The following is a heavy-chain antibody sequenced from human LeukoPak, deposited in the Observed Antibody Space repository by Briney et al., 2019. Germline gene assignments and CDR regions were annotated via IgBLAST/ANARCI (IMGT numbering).Heavy chain of an antibody. CDR3: ARVYCSSTSCGTFDY. CDR1: GYSISSGYY. Sequence: PSETLSLTCAVSGYSISSGYYWGWIRQPPGKGLEWIGSIYHSGSTYYNPSLKSRVTISVDTSKNQFSLKLSSVTAADTAVHYCARVYCSSTSCGTFDYWGQGTLVTVSS. CDR2: IYHSGST. J-gene: IGHJ4*02. V-gene: IGHV4-38-2*01. D-gene: IGHD2-2*01.